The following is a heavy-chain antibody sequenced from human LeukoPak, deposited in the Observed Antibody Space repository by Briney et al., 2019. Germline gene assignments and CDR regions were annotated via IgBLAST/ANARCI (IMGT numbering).Heavy chain of an antibody. V-gene: IGHV1-24*01. Sequence: ASVRVSCKVSGYTLTDLSMHWVRQAPGKGLEWMGGVEPEDGKAIYAQRFQGRVTMTEDTSTVTAYMELSSLRSEDTAVYYCTTDILDYCDTSSCHKGNSWGQGTLVTVSS. CDR1: GYTLTDLS. D-gene: IGHD2-2*02. CDR2: VEPEDGKA. CDR3: TTDILDYCDTSSCHKGNS. J-gene: IGHJ4*02.